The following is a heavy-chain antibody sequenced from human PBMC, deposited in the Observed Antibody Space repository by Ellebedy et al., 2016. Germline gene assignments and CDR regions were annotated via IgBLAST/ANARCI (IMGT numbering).Heavy chain of an antibody. D-gene: IGHD4-17*01. J-gene: IGHJ4*02. V-gene: IGHV4-31*03. Sequence: SETLSLXCTVSGGSISSGGYYWSWIRQHPGKGLEWIGYIYYSGSTYYNPSLKSRVTISVDTSKNQFSLKLSSVTAADTAVYYCARDRATVTTEGGYYFDYWGQGTLVTVSS. CDR3: ARDRATVTTEGGYYFDY. CDR1: GGSISSGGYY. CDR2: IYYSGST.